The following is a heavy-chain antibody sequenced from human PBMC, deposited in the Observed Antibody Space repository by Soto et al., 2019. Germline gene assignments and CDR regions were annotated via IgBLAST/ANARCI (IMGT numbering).Heavy chain of an antibody. J-gene: IGHJ5*02. CDR1: GGSISSSSYY. CDR2: IYYSGST. V-gene: IGHV4-39*01. Sequence: SETLSLTCIVSGGSISSSSYYWGWIRQPPGKGLDWIGSIYYSGSTYYNPSLKRRVTISVDTSKNQFSLKPRSVTAAATAVFCCARHRPGYWFDPWGQGTLVTVSS. CDR3: ARHRPGYWFDP.